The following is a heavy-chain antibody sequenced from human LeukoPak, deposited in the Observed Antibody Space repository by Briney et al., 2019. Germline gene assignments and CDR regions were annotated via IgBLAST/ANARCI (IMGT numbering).Heavy chain of an antibody. Sequence: GGSLRLSCGASGFTFSNTWMSWVRQAPGKGLEWVGRIKSKIDGGTTDYAAPVKGRFTISRDDSKNTLYLQMNSLESEDTAVYYCTTDIRWEVAFDYWGQGTLVTVSS. V-gene: IGHV3-15*01. CDR3: TTDIRWEVAFDY. J-gene: IGHJ4*02. CDR2: IKSKIDGGTT. D-gene: IGHD1-26*01. CDR1: GFTFSNTW.